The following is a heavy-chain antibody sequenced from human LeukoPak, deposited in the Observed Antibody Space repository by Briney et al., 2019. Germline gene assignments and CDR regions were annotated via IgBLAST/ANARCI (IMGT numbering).Heavy chain of an antibody. V-gene: IGHV3-30*18. CDR3: ANMDYYGSGSYYNPY. Sequence: GRSLRLSCAASGFTFSSYGMHWVRQAPGKGLEWVAVISYDGSNKYYADSVKGRFTISRDNSKNTLYLQMNSLRAEDTAVYYCANMDYYGSGSYYNPYWGQGTPVTVSS. J-gene: IGHJ4*02. CDR1: GFTFSSYG. CDR2: ISYDGSNK. D-gene: IGHD3-10*01.